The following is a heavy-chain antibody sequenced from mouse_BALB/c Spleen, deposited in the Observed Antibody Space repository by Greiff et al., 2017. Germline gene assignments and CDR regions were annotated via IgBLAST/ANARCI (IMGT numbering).Heavy chain of an antibody. CDR1: GFTFSSYA. CDR2: ISSGGSYT. V-gene: IGHV5-9-4*01. Sequence: EVQLVESGGGLVKPGGSLKLSCAASGFTFSSYAMSWVRQSPEKRLEWVAEISSGGSYTYYPDTVTGRFTISRDNAKNTLYLEMSSLRSEDTAMYYCARMGFYAMDYWGQGTSVTVSS. CDR3: ARMGFYAMDY. J-gene: IGHJ4*01.